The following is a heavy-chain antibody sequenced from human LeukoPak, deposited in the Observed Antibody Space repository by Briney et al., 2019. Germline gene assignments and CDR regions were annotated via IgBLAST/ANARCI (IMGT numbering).Heavy chain of an antibody. Sequence: SGGSLRLSCAASGFTFSGHWMSWVRQAPGKGLEWVANINQGGSDKYYVDSVKGRFTISRDNANNLLYLQMKSLRGEDTAVYYCTRDRSRAEDDWGQGTLVTVSS. CDR1: GFTFSGHW. D-gene: IGHD1-14*01. V-gene: IGHV3-7*01. J-gene: IGHJ4*02. CDR2: INQGGSDK. CDR3: TRDRSRAEDD.